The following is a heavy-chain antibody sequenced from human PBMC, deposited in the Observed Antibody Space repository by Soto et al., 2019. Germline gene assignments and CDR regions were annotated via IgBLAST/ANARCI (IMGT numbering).Heavy chain of an antibody. D-gene: IGHD3-22*01. Sequence: QVRLRESGPGLVTSSETLSLTCTVSDGSFSPNYWGWIRQPPGKGLEWIGYIYYAGTTTYNPSLSGRATISLDTSENQFSLKVRSVTAADTAVYYCARLGRYYQAFDSWGQGTLVTVSS. V-gene: IGHV4-59*08. CDR3: ARLGRYYQAFDS. J-gene: IGHJ4*02. CDR1: DGSFSPNY. CDR2: IYYAGTT.